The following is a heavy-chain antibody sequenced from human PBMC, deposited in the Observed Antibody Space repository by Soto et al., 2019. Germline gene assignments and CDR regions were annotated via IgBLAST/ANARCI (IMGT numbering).Heavy chain of an antibody. J-gene: IGHJ1*01. CDR2: IYWDDDK. CDR1: GFSLSTRGVG. CDR3: AHTRAIVVIVAADEYFQH. V-gene: IGHV2-5*02. D-gene: IGHD3-22*01. Sequence: QITLKESGPTLVKPTQTLTLTCTFSGFSLSTRGVGVCWIRQPPEKGLEWLALIYWDDDKRYSPSLNIMLTITQDTSKNQVVLTMTNVDPADTATYYCAHTRAIVVIVAADEYFQHWGQGTLVTVSS.